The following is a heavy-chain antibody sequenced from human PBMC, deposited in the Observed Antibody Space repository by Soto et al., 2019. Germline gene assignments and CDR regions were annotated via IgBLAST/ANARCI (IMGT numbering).Heavy chain of an antibody. CDR1: GFSLSTSGVG. J-gene: IGHJ5*02. V-gene: IGHV2-5*01. CDR2: IYWNDDK. Sequence: ESGPTLVNPTQTLTLTCTFSGFSLSTSGVGVGWIRQPPGKALEWLALIYWNDDKRCSPSLKSRLTITKDTSKNQVVLTMTNMDPVDTATYYCAHRRDIVVVVAATVGWFDPWGQGTLVTVSS. CDR3: AHRRDIVVVVAATVGWFDP. D-gene: IGHD2-15*01.